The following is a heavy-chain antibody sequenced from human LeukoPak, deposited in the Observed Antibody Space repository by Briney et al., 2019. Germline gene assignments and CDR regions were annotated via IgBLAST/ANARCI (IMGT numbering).Heavy chain of an antibody. J-gene: IGHJ4*02. V-gene: IGHV3-15*01. CDR3: AKGWGKFDY. CDR2: IKSKTDGGTT. CDR1: GFTFSNAW. D-gene: IGHD3-16*01. Sequence: PGGSLRLSCAASGFTFSNAWMSWVRQAPGKGLEWVGRIKSKTDGGTTDYAAPVKGRFTISRDNSKNTLYLQMNSLRAEDTAVYYCAKGWGKFDYWGQGTLVTVSS.